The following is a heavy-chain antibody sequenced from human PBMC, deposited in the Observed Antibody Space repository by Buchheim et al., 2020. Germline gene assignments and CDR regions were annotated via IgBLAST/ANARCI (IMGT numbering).Heavy chain of an antibody. CDR2: INHSGST. V-gene: IGHV4-34*01. CDR1: GGSFSGYY. CDR3: ARGDYDFWSGTIRGFDP. J-gene: IGHJ5*02. Sequence: QVQLQQWGAGLLKPSETLSLTCAVSGGSFSGYYWSWIRQPPGKGLEWIGEINHSGSTNYNPSLKSRVTISVDTSKNQFYLKLSSVTAADTAVYYCARGDYDFWSGTIRGFDPWGQGTL. D-gene: IGHD3-3*01.